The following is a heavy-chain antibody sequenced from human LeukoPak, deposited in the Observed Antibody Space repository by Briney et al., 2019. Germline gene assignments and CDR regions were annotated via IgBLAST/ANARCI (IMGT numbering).Heavy chain of an antibody. V-gene: IGHV3-48*03. D-gene: IGHD3-22*01. CDR1: GFTFSSYE. Sequence: GGSLRLSCAASGFTFSSYEIHWVRQAPGKGLEWVSYISSSGSTMYYADSVKGRFTISRDNAKNSLYLQMNSLRAEDTAFYYCARESSGGYYFDVFDIWGQGTMVTVSS. J-gene: IGHJ3*02. CDR3: ARESSGGYYFDVFDI. CDR2: ISSSGSTM.